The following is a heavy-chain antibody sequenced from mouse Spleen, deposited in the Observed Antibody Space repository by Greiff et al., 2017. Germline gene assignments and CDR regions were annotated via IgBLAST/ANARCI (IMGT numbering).Heavy chain of an antibody. D-gene: IGHD2-4*01. CDR1: GFTFSSYT. V-gene: IGHV5-6-4*01. CDR2: ISSGGSYT. CDR3: TREGMITGGYYFDY. J-gene: IGHJ2*01. Sequence: DVKLVESGGGLVKPGGSLKLSCAASGFTFSSYTMSWVRQTPEKRLEWVATISSGGSYTYYPDSVKGRFTISRDNAKNTLYLQMSSLKSEDTAMYYCTREGMITGGYYFDYWGQGTTLTVSS.